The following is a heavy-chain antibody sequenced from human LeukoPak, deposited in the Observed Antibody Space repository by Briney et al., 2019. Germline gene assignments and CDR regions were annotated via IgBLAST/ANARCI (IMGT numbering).Heavy chain of an antibody. D-gene: IGHD3-10*01. CDR2: SYYSGST. J-gene: IGHJ5*02. CDR1: GGSISSSSYY. CDR3: ARQGITMVRGVIRSSYNWFDP. V-gene: IGHV4-39*01. Sequence: SETLSLTCTVSGGSISSSSYYWGWIRQPPGKGLEWIGSSYYSGSTYYNPSLKSRVTISVDTSKNQFSLKLSSVTAADTAVYYCARQGITMVRGVIRSSYNWFDPWGQGTLVTVSS.